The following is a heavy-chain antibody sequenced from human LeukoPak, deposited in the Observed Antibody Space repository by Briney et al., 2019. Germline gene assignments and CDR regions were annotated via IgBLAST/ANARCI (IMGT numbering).Heavy chain of an antibody. CDR1: GYTFSNYW. CDR3: ARRDYDYDYYMDV. J-gene: IGHJ6*03. Sequence: GESLKISCKSSGYTFSNYWIGWVRQMPGKGLELMGIIYPGDSSTAYSPSFQGQVTISVDKSISTAYLQWSSLKASDTAMYYCARRDYDYDYYMDVWGKGTTVTVSS. CDR2: IYPGDSST. V-gene: IGHV5-51*01.